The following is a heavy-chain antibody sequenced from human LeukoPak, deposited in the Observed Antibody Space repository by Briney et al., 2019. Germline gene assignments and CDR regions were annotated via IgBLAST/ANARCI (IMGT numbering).Heavy chain of an antibody. CDR3: ARGNRFYYQNDY. CDR1: GGSFSNYY. V-gene: IGHV4-34*01. CDR2: INPSGGT. Sequence: PSETLSLTCGVYGGSFSNYYWTWIRQSPGKGLEWIGEINPSGGTDYNPSLKSRLTISVDTSKNQFSLKLSSVTAADTAVYYCARGNRFYYQNDYWGQGTLVTVSS. J-gene: IGHJ4*02. D-gene: IGHD3-10*01.